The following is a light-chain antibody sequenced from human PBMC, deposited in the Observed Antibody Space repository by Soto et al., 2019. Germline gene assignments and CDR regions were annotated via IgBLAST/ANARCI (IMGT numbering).Light chain of an antibody. Sequence: QCALTQPRSVYGSPGQSVTISCTRTSSDVGGYNSVSWYQHHPGKAPKLMIYDVRKRPSGVPDRFSGSKSDNTASLTISGLQAEDEADYYCCSYAGRYTYVFGTGTKLTV. J-gene: IGLJ1*01. V-gene: IGLV2-11*01. CDR1: SSDVGGYNS. CDR3: CSYAGRYTYV. CDR2: DVR.